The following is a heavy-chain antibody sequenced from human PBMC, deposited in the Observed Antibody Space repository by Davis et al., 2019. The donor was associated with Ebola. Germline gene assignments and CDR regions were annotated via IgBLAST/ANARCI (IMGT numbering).Heavy chain of an antibody. Sequence: ASVKVSCKASGYTFPNYDINWVRQAPGQGLEWMGWMNPKSGNTGYAQNFQGRVTMTRNTSISTAYMELSSLRPEDTAVYYCARAVRYSAVVSRSSRKYYFDYWGQGTLVTVAS. CDR3: ARAVRYSAVVSRSSRKYYFDY. V-gene: IGHV1-8*01. CDR1: GYTFPNYD. J-gene: IGHJ4*02. CDR2: MNPKSGNT. D-gene: IGHD3-22*01.